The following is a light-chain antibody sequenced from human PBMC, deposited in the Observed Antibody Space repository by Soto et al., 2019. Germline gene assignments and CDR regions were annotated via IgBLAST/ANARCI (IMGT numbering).Light chain of an antibody. V-gene: IGLV2-14*01. CDR1: SSDVGGYNY. CDR2: DVS. CDR3: SSYTSSSTLG. J-gene: IGLJ1*01. Sequence: QSVLTQPASVSGSSGQSITISCTGTSSDVGGYNYVSWYQQHPGKAPKLMIYDVSNRPSGVSNRFSGSKSGNTASLTISGLQAEDEADYYCSSYTSSSTLGFGTGTKVTVL.